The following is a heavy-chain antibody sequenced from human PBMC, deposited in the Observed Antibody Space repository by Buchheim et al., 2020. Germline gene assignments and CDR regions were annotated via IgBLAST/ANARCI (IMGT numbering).Heavy chain of an antibody. D-gene: IGHD4-23*01. CDR2: TSYDGTNK. CDR1: GFIFSSFG. V-gene: IGHV3-30*18. CDR3: AKDTVGRYAYGYYYYYGMDV. Sequence: QVQLVESGGGVVQPGRSLRLSCAASGFIFSSFGMHWVRQAPGKGLEWVAVTSYDGTNKYYGDSVKGRFTISRDNTKNTLYLQLNSLGAEDTAVYYCAKDTVGRYAYGYYYYYGMDVWGQGTT. J-gene: IGHJ6*02.